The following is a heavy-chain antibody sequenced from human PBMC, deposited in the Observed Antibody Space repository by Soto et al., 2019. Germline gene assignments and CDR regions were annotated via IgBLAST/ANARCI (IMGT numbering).Heavy chain of an antibody. Sequence: GGSLRLSCAASGFTFSSYAMHWVRQAPGKGLEWVAVISYDGSNKYYADSVKGRFAISRDNSKSTLYLQMNSLRAEDAAVYYCARPHTGSWSPFDSWGQGTLVTVSS. D-gene: IGHD6-13*01. CDR3: ARPHTGSWSPFDS. CDR1: GFTFSSYA. CDR2: ISYDGSNK. J-gene: IGHJ4*02. V-gene: IGHV3-30*09.